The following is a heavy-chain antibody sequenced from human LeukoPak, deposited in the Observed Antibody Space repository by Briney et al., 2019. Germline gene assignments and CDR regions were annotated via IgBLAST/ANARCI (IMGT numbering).Heavy chain of an antibody. CDR2: IKQDGSEK. CDR1: GFSFSRYA. V-gene: IGHV3-7*01. J-gene: IGHJ5*02. Sequence: GGSLRLSCAASGFSFSRYAMHWVRQAPGKGLEWVANIKQDGSEKYYVDSVKGRFTISRDNARNSLYLQMNSLRAEDTAVYYCARVLCSSTEFDPWGQGTLVTVSS. CDR3: ARVLCSSTEFDP. D-gene: IGHD2-2*01.